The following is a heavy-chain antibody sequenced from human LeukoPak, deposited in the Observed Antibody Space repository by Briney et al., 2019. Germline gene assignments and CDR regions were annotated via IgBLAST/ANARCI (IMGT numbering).Heavy chain of an antibody. CDR3: ARGIKWGTEGWFDT. CDR2: TYYRSKWYN. Sequence: SQTLSLTCDISGDSVSSNSVAWNWIRQSPSRGLEWLGRTYYRSKWYNDYAGSVKSRITIKPDTSKNQFSLQLNSVTPEDTAVYYCARGIKWGTEGWFDTWGQGSLVTVSS. CDR1: GDSVSSNSVA. V-gene: IGHV6-1*01. J-gene: IGHJ5*02. D-gene: IGHD7-27*01.